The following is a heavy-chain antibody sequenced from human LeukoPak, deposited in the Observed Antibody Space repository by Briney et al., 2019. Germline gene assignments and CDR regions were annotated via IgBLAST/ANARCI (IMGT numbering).Heavy chain of an antibody. CDR1: GGFFSGYY. D-gene: IGHD3-22*01. V-gene: IGHV4-34*01. J-gene: IGHJ4*02. Sequence: SETLSLTCAVYGGFFSGYYWSWIRQPPGKGLEWIGEINHSGSTNYNPSLKSRVTISVDTSKNQFSLKLSSVTAADTAVYYCAREDGSGYYRYWGQGTLVTVSS. CDR3: AREDGSGYYRY. CDR2: INHSGST.